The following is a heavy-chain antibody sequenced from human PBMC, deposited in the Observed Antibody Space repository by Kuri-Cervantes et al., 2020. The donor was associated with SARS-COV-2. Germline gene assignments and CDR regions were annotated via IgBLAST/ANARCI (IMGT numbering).Heavy chain of an antibody. CDR3: ARLTTVTTFDY. CDR2: IYYSGST. CDR1: GGSISSSSYY. J-gene: IGHJ4*02. Sequence: SETLSLTCTVSGGSISSSSYYWGWIRQPPGKGLEWIGSIYYSGSTYYNSSLKSRVTISVDTSKNQFSLKLSSVTAADTAVYYCARLTTVTTFDYWGQGTLVTVSS. D-gene: IGHD4-17*01. V-gene: IGHV4-39*01.